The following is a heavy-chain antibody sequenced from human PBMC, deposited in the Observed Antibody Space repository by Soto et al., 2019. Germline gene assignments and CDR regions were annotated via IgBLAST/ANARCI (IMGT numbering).Heavy chain of an antibody. Sequence: MQMVESGGGSVQPGGSIRLSCAASEFPFSHYWMHWVRQTPGKGLVWVSRINPAGTITNYADSVEGRFTISRDNADSALFLQMNSLSAEDTAIYYCTSDTFGLRDTWGQGTLVTVSS. CDR1: EFPFSHYW. J-gene: IGHJ5*02. V-gene: IGHV3-74*01. D-gene: IGHD3-16*01. CDR2: INPAGTIT. CDR3: TSDTFGLRDT.